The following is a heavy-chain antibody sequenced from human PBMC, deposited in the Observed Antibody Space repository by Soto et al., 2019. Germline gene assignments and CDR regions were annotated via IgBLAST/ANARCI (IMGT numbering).Heavy chain of an antibody. CDR3: ARDQQVLTATAAFDI. CDR2: ISSSSSYI. D-gene: IGHD6-25*01. J-gene: IGHJ3*02. V-gene: IGHV3-21*01. Sequence: GASLRLSCSDSGFTFRSYSMNWVRQAPGKGLEWVSSISSSSSYIYYADSVKGRFTISRDNAKNSLYLQMNSLRAEDTAVYYCARDQQVLTATAAFDIWGQGTMVTVSS. CDR1: GFTFRSYS.